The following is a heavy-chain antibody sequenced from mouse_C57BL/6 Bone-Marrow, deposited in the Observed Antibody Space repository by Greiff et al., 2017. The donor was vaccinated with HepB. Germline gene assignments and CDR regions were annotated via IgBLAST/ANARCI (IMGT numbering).Heavy chain of an antibody. CDR1: GYTFTSYW. D-gene: IGHD2-10*01. J-gene: IGHJ4*01. Sequence: VQLQQPGAELVRPGTSVKLSCKASGYTFTSYWMHWVKQRPGQGLEWIGVIDPSDSYTNYNQKFKGKATLTVDTSSSTAYMQLSSLTSEDSAVYYCATYYGKGEYYYAMDYWGQGTTVTVSS. CDR3: ATYYGKGEYYYAMDY. V-gene: IGHV1-59*01. CDR2: IDPSDSYT.